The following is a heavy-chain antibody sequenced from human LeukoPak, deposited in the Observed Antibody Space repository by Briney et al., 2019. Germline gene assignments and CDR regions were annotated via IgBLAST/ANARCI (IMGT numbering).Heavy chain of an antibody. CDR2: ISYDGSNK. CDR1: GFTFSSYA. J-gene: IGHJ4*02. CDR3: ARGSDYFDY. V-gene: IGHV3-30-3*01. Sequence: RRSLRLSCAASGFTFSSYAMHWVRQAPGKGLEWVAVISYDGSNKYYADSVKGRFTISRDNSKNTLYLQMNSLRAEDTAVYYCARGSDYFDYWGQGTLVTVSS.